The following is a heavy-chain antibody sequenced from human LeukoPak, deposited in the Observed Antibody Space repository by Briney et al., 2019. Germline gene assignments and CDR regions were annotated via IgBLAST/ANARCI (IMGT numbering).Heavy chain of an antibody. V-gene: IGHV5-51*01. J-gene: IGHJ6*02. CDR1: GYSFTSHW. CDR3: ARLSRYSISSNYYAMDV. D-gene: IGHD6-13*01. CDR2: IYPGDSDT. Sequence: GESLKISCKASGYSFTSHWIAWVRQMPGKGLEWMGVIYPGDSDTRYSPSFQGQVTISADKSITTAYLQWSSLKASDTAMYYCARLSRYSISSNYYAMDVWGQGTTVTVSS.